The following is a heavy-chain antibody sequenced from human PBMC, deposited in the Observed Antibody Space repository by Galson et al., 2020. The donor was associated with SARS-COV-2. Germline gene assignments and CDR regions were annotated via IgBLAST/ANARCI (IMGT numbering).Heavy chain of an antibody. V-gene: IGHV3-30*01. Sequence: GGSLRLSCAASGFTFSSYAMHWVRQAPGKGLEWVAVISYDGSNKYYADSVKGRFTISRDNSKNTLYLQMNSLRAEDTAVYYCARTYSGSYLNYFDYWGQGTLVTVSS. CDR2: ISYDGSNK. CDR1: GFTFSSYA. J-gene: IGHJ4*02. CDR3: ARTYSGSYLNYFDY. D-gene: IGHD1-26*01.